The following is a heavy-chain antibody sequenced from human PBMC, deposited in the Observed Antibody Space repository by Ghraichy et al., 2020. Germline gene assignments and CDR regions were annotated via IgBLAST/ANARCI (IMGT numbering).Heavy chain of an antibody. J-gene: IGHJ3*02. CDR2: ISGSDGST. CDR3: AKELGPLRGAFDI. D-gene: IGHD3-16*01. V-gene: IGHV3-23*01. Sequence: GGSLRLSCAVSGFTFSSYGMSWVRQAPGRGLDWVSAISGSDGSTYYADSVNGRFTISRDNSKNTVYLQMNSLRVEDTAVYYCAKELGPLRGAFDIWGQGTMVTVS. CDR1: GFTFSSYG.